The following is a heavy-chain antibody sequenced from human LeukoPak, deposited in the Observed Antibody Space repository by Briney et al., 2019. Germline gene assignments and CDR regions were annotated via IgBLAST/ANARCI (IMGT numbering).Heavy chain of an antibody. CDR1: GMTFTSFA. CDR3: AAGLTGYDLRGYYFEY. J-gene: IGHJ4*02. CDR2: ITGDTRHT. Sequence: ETGGSLRLSCAVSGMTFTSFAMTWVRQVPGRGLEWGSGITGDTRHTYYVDSVRGRFTISRDNSKNVLYLQMDSLRADDSAVYYCAAGLTGYDLRGYYFEYWGQGALVTVSS. D-gene: IGHD5-12*01. V-gene: IGHV3-23*01.